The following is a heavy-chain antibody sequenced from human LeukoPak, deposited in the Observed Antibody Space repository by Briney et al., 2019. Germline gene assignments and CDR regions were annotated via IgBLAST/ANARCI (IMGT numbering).Heavy chain of an antibody. V-gene: IGHV4-59*08. Sequence: KTSETLSLTCTVSGGSIGTYYWTWIRQPPGKGLEWIGYIYYSGSTKYNPSLESRVTISIDTSKKQSSLKLSSVSAADTAVYYCVRRKAENPYYGFDVWGQGTTVTVSS. CDR3: VRRKAENPYYGFDV. CDR1: GGSIGTYY. CDR2: IYYSGST. J-gene: IGHJ6*02. D-gene: IGHD1-14*01.